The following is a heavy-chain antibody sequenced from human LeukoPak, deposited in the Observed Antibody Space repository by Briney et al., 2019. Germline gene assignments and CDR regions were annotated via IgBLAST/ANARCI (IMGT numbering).Heavy chain of an antibody. CDR1: GFTFSSYS. V-gene: IGHV3-21*01. CDR2: ISSSSSYI. D-gene: IGHD2-15*01. Sequence: PGGSLRLSCAASGFTFSSYSMNWVRQAPGEGREWVSSISSSSSYIYYADSVKGRFTISRDNAKNSLYLQMNSLRAEDTAVYYCARGYCSGGSCYSADLIDYWGQGTLVTVSS. CDR3: ARGYCSGGSCYSADLIDY. J-gene: IGHJ4*02.